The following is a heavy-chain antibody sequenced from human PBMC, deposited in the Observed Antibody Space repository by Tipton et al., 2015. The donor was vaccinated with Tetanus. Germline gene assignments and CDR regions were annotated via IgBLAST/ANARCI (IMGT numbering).Heavy chain of an antibody. CDR3: TTGYDSSGYYPYDY. Sequence: SLRLSCAASGFTFSSYWMHWVRQAPGKGLAWVSRINSDGSSTSHADSVKGRFTISRDNAKNTLYLQMNSLRAEDTAVYYCTTGYDSSGYYPYDYWGQGTLVTVSS. J-gene: IGHJ4*02. V-gene: IGHV3-74*01. D-gene: IGHD3-22*01. CDR1: GFTFSSYW. CDR2: INSDGSST.